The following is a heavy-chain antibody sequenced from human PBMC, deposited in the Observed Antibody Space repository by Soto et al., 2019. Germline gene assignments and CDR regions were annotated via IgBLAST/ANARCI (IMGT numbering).Heavy chain of an antibody. CDR2: ISSSGVNT. CDR3: ARGGILTAHTLAH. CDR1: GFTFGNYA. D-gene: IGHD3-9*01. V-gene: IGHV3-64*01. Sequence: GGSLRLSCAASGFTFGNYAMHWVRRAPGKGLEYVSGISSSGVNTDYAKSAKGRFTISRDNSRSTLFLQMGSLRPEDVAVYFCARGGILTAHTLAHWGQGTLVTVSS. J-gene: IGHJ4*02.